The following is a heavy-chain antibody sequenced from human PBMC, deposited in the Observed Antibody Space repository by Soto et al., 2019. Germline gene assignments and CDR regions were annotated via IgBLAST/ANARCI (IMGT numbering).Heavy chain of an antibody. J-gene: IGHJ3*02. Sequence: PGGSLRLSCAASGFTFSSYAMSWVRQAPGKGLEWVSAISGSGGSTYYADSVKGRFTISRDNAKNTLYLQMNSLRAEDTAVYYCATLVSGFGVAGDAFDIWGQGTMVTVSS. CDR1: GFTFSSYA. CDR2: ISGSGGST. V-gene: IGHV3-23*01. D-gene: IGHD3-3*01. CDR3: ATLVSGFGVAGDAFDI.